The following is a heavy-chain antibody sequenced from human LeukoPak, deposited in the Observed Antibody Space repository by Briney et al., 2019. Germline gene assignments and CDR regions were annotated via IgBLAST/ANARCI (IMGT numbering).Heavy chain of an antibody. CDR3: ARDASGELLMGVFDY. CDR1: GFTFSSYG. J-gene: IGHJ4*02. D-gene: IGHD3-10*01. V-gene: IGHV3-33*01. Sequence: PGGSLRLSCAASGFTFSSYGMHWVRQAPGKGLEWVAVIWYDGSNKYYADSVKGRFTISRDNSKNTLYLQMNSLRAEDTAVYYCARDASGELLMGVFDYWGQGTLVTVSS. CDR2: IWYDGSNK.